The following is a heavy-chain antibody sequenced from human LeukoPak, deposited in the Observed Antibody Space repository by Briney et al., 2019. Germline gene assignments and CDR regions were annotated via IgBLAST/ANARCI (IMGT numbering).Heavy chain of an antibody. Sequence: GGSLRLSCAASGFTFSSYETNWVRQAPGKGLEWVSYISSSGSTIYYADSVKGRFTISRDNAKNSLYLQMNSLRAEDTAVYYCARNPVRISGGGPHWFDPWGQGTLVTVSS. J-gene: IGHJ5*02. V-gene: IGHV3-48*03. D-gene: IGHD1-14*01. CDR1: GFTFSSYE. CDR3: ARNPVRISGGGPHWFDP. CDR2: ISSSGSTI.